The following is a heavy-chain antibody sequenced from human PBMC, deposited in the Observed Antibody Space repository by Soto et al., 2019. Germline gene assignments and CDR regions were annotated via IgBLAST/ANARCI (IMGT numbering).Heavy chain of an antibody. J-gene: IGHJ6*02. CDR1: GFTFSSYW. V-gene: IGHV3-74*01. CDR2: IKGDGSSP. Sequence: GGSLRLSCAASGFTFSSYWMHWVRQAPGKGLMWVSRIKGDGSSPSYADSVEGRLTISRGNARNTLFLQLNSLRTEDTAVYYCARGLIGNYGVDVWGQGITVTVSS. D-gene: IGHD1-26*01. CDR3: ARGLIGNYGVDV.